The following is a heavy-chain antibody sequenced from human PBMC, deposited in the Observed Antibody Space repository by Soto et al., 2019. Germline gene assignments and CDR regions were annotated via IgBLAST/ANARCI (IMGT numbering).Heavy chain of an antibody. Sequence: SETLSLTCAVSGGSISSSGYSWSWIRQPPGKGLEWVGYVYHSGSTYYNPSLKSRVTISVDRSKNQFSLKLSSVTAADTAVYYCARSSTSANYLDPWGQGTLVTVSS. CDR3: ARSSTSANYLDP. CDR1: GGSISSSGYS. V-gene: IGHV4-30-2*01. CDR2: VYHSGST. J-gene: IGHJ5*02. D-gene: IGHD2-2*01.